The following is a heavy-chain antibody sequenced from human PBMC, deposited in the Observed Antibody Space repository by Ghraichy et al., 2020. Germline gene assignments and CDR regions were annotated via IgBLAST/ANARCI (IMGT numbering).Heavy chain of an antibody. D-gene: IGHD3-10*01. CDR2: IYSGGRS. CDR1: EFTVSNNY. Sequence: GESLNISCAASEFTVSNNYMSWVRQAPGKGLEWVSHIYSGGRSYYADSVKGRFTISRDNSKNTLYLQMNSLRAEDTAMYYCGGSSSYYYYYFGMDVWGQGTTVTVSS. CDR3: GGSSSYYYYYFGMDV. V-gene: IGHV3-66*02. J-gene: IGHJ6*02.